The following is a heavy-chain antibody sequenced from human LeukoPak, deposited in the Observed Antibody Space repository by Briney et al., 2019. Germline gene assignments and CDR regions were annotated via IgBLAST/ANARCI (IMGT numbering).Heavy chain of an antibody. CDR2: IYYSGST. D-gene: IGHD3-10*01. V-gene: IGHV4-59*12. CDR3: ARSGVLLWFGELSPAFDI. CDR1: GDSISSYY. Sequence: SETLSLTCTVSGDSISSYYWSWIRQPPGKGLEWIGYIYYSGSTNYNPSLKSRVTISVDTSKNQFSLKLSSVTAADTAVYYCARSGVLLWFGELSPAFDIWGQGTMVTVSS. J-gene: IGHJ3*02.